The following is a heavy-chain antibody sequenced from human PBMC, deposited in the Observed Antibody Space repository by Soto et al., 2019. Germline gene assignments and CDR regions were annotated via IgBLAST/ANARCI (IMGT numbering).Heavy chain of an antibody. Sequence: QITLKESGPTLVKPTQTLTLTCSFSGFSLSTTGVGVGWLRQPPGKALGWLALVYWADAKRYSPSLKTSLTITKDTSKNRGVLATPNMGPVATPKYYWVYRAEPMRGGYYFDYWGQGTLVTVSS. D-gene: IGHD1-26*01. CDR1: GFSLSTTGVG. J-gene: IGHJ4*02. V-gene: IGHV2-5*02. CDR2: VYWADAK. CDR3: VYRAEPMRGGYYFDY.